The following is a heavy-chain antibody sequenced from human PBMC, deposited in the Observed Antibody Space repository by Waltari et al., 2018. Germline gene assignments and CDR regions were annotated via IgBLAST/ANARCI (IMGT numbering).Heavy chain of an antibody. D-gene: IGHD3-10*01. CDR2: INHSGST. CDR1: GGSFSGSY. Sequence: QVQLQQWCAGLLKPSETLSLTCDVYGGSFSGSYCRWSRQHPGKGLVWIGEINHSGSTNYNPSLKSRVTISVDTSKNQFSLKLSSVTAADTAVYYCARASAHYYGSGSYYNVRRYYFDYWGQGTLVTVSS. V-gene: IGHV4-34*01. CDR3: ARASAHYYGSGSYYNVRRYYFDY. J-gene: IGHJ4*02.